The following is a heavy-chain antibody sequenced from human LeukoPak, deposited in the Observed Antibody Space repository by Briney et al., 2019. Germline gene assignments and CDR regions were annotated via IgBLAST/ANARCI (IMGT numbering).Heavy chain of an antibody. V-gene: IGHV3-11*04. CDR3: ARVMEYYYYYMDV. CDR1: GFTFSDYF. Sequence: GGSLRLSCAASGFTFSDYFMSWIRQAPGKGLEWLSHISSSGTGYYTDSVKGRATISRDNAKNSLYLQMNSLRAEDTAVYYCARVMEYYYYYMDVWGKGTTVTISS. D-gene: IGHD3-10*01. CDR2: ISSSGTG. J-gene: IGHJ6*03.